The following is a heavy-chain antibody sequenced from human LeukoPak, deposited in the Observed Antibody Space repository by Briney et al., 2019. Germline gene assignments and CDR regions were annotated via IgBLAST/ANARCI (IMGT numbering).Heavy chain of an antibody. CDR1: RYTFTSYY. V-gene: IGHV1-46*01. Sequence: ASVKVSCKASRYTFTSYYMHWVRQAPGQGLEWMGIINPSGGSTSYAQKFQGRVTMTRDTSTSTVYMELSSLRSEDTAVYYCARDREEYGMDVWGQGTTVTASS. CDR3: ARDREEYGMDV. J-gene: IGHJ6*02. CDR2: INPSGGST.